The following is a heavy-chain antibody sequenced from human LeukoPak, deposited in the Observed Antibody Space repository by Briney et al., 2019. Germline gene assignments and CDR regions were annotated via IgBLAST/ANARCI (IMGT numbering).Heavy chain of an antibody. CDR3: ARQMSDYYYYYMDV. CDR2: IYDSGNE. D-gene: IGHD5/OR15-5a*01. V-gene: IGHV4-39*01. J-gene: IGHJ6*03. Sequence: PSETLSLTCTVSGGSISTSAFYWGWIRQPPGKGLEWIGSIYDSGNEFYNPSLKSRVTISADTSKNQFSLKLNSVTTADTAMYYCARQMSDYYYYYMDVWGEGITVTVSS. CDR1: GGSISTSAFY.